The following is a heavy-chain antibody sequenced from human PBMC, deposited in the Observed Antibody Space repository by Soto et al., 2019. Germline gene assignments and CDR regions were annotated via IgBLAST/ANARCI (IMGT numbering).Heavy chain of an antibody. CDR2: INPNTGGT. CDR1: GYTFTNYY. CDR3: ARQLAYCGGDCYTEPIDY. V-gene: IGHV1-2*02. Sequence: QAQLVQSGAEVKKPGTSVKVSCKASGYTFTNYYIHWVRQAPGQGLEWMGWINPNTGGTKYAQKFQGRVTMTSDTSISTAYMDLTRLRSDDTAVYYCARQLAYCGGDCYTEPIDYWGQGTLVTVSS. J-gene: IGHJ4*02. D-gene: IGHD2-21*02.